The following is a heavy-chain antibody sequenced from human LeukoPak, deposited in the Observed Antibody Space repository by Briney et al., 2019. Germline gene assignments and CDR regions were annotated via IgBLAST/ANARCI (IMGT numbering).Heavy chain of an antibody. J-gene: IGHJ1*01. CDR3: ARGGGYQLRGGEYFQH. CDR2: IYYSGST. CDR1: GGSPSSGDYY. V-gene: IGHV4-30-4*08. D-gene: IGHD2-2*01. Sequence: SETLSLTCTVSGGSPSSGDYYWSWIRQPPGKGLEWIGYIYYSGSTYYNPSLKSRVTISVDTSKNQFSLKLSSVTAADTAVYYCARGGGYQLRGGEYFQHWGQGTLVTVSS.